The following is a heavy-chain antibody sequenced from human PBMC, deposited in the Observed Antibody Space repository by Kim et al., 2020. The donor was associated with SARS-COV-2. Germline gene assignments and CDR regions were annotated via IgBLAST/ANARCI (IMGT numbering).Heavy chain of an antibody. J-gene: IGHJ4*02. V-gene: IGHV3-33*01. CDR2: IWYDGSNK. CDR3: ARNDFWSGYYLDY. Sequence: GGSLRLSCAASGFTFSSYGMHWVRQAPGKGLEWVAVIWYDGSNKYYADSVKGRFTISRDNSKNTLYLQMNSLRAEDTAVYYCARNDFWSGYYLDYWGQGTLVTVSS. CDR1: GFTFSSYG. D-gene: IGHD3-3*01.